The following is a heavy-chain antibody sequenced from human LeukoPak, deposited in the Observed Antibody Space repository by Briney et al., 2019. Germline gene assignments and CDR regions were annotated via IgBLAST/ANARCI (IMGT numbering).Heavy chain of an antibody. J-gene: IGHJ5*02. D-gene: IGHD6-6*01. CDR3: ARDLRAGAIAARTQGFDP. V-gene: IGHV4-61*02. Sequence: SETLSLTCTVSGYSISSGYYWSWIRQPAGKGLEWIGRIYTSGSTNYKPSLKSRVTISVDTSKNQFSLKLSSVTAADTAVYYCARDLRAGAIAARTQGFDPWGQGTLVTVSS. CDR1: GYSISSGYY. CDR2: IYTSGST.